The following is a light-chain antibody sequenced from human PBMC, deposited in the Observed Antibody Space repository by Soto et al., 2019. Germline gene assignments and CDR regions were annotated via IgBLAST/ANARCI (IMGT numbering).Light chain of an antibody. CDR3: SSYTSSSTEV. V-gene: IGLV2-14*01. CDR1: SSDVGGYNC. Sequence: QSALTQPASVSGSPGQSITISCTGTSSDVGGYNCVSWYQQHPGKAPKLMIYEVTNRTSGVSNRSSGSKSGNTASLTISGLQAEDEADYYCSSYTSSSTEVLGTGTKVTVL. J-gene: IGLJ1*01. CDR2: EVT.